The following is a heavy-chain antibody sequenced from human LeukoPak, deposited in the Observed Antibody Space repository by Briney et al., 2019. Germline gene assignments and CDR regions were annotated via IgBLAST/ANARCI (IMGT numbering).Heavy chain of an antibody. D-gene: IGHD2/OR15-2a*01. CDR3: ARAVGVVDCNTYKCKPYYFDY. Sequence: GGSLRLSCTASGFGIGASFINWVRQAPGNGLEWVSLLSRGESAFYADSVKGRFTLSGDTSKNTVFLQMNSLRAEDTAVYFCARAVGVVDCNTYKCKPYYFDYWGQGALVTVSS. CDR1: GFGIGASF. V-gene: IGHV3-66*01. CDR2: LSRGESA. J-gene: IGHJ4*02.